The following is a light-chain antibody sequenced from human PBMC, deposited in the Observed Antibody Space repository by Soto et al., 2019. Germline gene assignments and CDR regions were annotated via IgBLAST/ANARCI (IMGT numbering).Light chain of an antibody. CDR3: QQYNDYSWT. Sequence: AIQLTQSPSSLSASVGDRVTITCRASQGISSALAWYQQKPGKAPKLLIYDASSLESGVPSRFSGSGSGTDFTLTISSLQPDDVAIYYCQQYNDYSWTFGQGTKVDI. CDR1: QGISSA. V-gene: IGKV1D-13*01. CDR2: DAS. J-gene: IGKJ1*01.